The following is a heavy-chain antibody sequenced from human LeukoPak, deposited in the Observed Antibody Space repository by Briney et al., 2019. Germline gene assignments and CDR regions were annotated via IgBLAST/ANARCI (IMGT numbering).Heavy chain of an antibody. CDR1: GFTFSIYN. CDR2: ITSSSGTI. CDR3: AREPFWSGYYSNLHFDY. J-gene: IGHJ4*02. D-gene: IGHD3-3*01. Sequence: GGSLRLSCAASGFTFSIYNMNWVRQAPGKGLEWVSHITSSSGTIYYADSVKGRFTISRDNAENSLYLQMNSLRAEDTAVYYCAREPFWSGYYSNLHFDYWGQGTLVTVSS. V-gene: IGHV3-48*04.